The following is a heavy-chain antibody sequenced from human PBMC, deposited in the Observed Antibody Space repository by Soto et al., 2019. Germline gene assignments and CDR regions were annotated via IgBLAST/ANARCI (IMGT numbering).Heavy chain of an antibody. CDR1: GFTFSSYA. CDR2: ISGSGVST. CDR3: AKSPGMYYYDSSGYYHYDY. J-gene: IGHJ4*02. D-gene: IGHD3-22*01. V-gene: IGHV3-23*01. Sequence: GGSLRLSCAASGFTFSSYAMSWVRQAPGKGLEWVSAISGSGVSTYYADSVKGRFTISRDNSKNTLYLQMDSLRAEDTAVYYCAKSPGMYYYDSSGYYHYDYWGQGTLVTVSS.